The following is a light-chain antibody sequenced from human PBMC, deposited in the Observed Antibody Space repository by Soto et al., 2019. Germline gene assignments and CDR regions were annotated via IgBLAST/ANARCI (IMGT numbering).Light chain of an antibody. J-gene: IGKJ3*01. V-gene: IGKV1-12*02. CDR3: QQAASFPFT. CDR2: TAS. CDR1: QPIKTW. Sequence: DIQLTQSPASVSAAVGDRINISCRASQPIKTWLAWYQQKPGIGPKLLIYTASTLETGVPSRFSGSGSGTDFTLTISSLQPEDAAIYSCQQAASFPFTFGPGAKV.